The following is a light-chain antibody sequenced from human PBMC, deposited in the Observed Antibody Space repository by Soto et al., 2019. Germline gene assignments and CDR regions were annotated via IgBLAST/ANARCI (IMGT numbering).Light chain of an antibody. CDR1: QSLNRW. V-gene: IGKV1-5*03. J-gene: IGKJ4*01. Sequence: DIQMTQSPSTLSASVGDRVTITCRASQSLNRWLAWYQQKPGKAPKLLIYKTSNLESGVPSRFSGSGSGAEFALTITGLQPDDFATYYCQHYLTYPITFGGGTKVEIQ. CDR2: KTS. CDR3: QHYLTYPIT.